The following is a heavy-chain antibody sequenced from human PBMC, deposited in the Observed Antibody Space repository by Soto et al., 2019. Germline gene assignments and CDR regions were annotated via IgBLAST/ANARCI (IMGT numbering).Heavy chain of an antibody. CDR1: GFTFSDST. CDR3: SRSFVVVTAIAAS. Sequence: EVQLVESGGGLVQPGGSLKLSCAASGFTFSDSTMHWVRQASGKGLEWVGRIRNKANSYATAYAASVKGRFTVSRDDSKYTAYLQMNGLKTEDTAVYYCSRSFVVVTAIAASWGQGTLVTVSS. D-gene: IGHD2-21*02. V-gene: IGHV3-73*02. J-gene: IGHJ5*02. CDR2: IRNKANSYAT.